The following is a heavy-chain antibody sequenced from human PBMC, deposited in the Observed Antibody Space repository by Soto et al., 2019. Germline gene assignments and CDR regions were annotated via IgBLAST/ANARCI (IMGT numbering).Heavy chain of an antibody. J-gene: IGHJ4*02. CDR3: TKDTGGSSYGYDH. CDR2: ISYDGSDT. V-gene: IGHV3-30*18. Sequence: QVQLVESGGGVVQPGRSLRLSCGASGFTFSTYGMHWVRQVPGKGLEWVAVISYDGSDTYYADSVKGRFTISRDNSKNTLYLQINSLRAEDTAVYYCTKDTGGSSYGYDHWGQGTLVTVSS. CDR1: GFTFSTYG. D-gene: IGHD5-18*01.